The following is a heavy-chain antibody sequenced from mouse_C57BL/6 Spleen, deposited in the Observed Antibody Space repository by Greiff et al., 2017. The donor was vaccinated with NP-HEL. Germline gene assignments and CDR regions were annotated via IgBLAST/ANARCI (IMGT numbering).Heavy chain of an antibody. J-gene: IGHJ2*01. CDR2: IDPSDSET. CDR1: GYTFTSYW. CDR3: ARGGGYDDFDY. Sequence: QVQLQQPGAELVRPGSSVKLSCKASGYTFTSYWMHWVKQRPIQGLEWIGNIDPSDSETPYNQKFKDKATLTVDKSSSTAYMQLSSLTSEDSAVYYCARGGGYDDFDYWGQGTTLTVSS. V-gene: IGHV1-52*01. D-gene: IGHD2-2*01.